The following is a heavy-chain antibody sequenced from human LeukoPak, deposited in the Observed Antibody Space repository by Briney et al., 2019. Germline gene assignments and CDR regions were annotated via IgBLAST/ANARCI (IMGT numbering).Heavy chain of an antibody. D-gene: IGHD6-13*01. Sequence: PGGSLRLSCAASGLTFSSHAMSWVRQAPGKGLEWVSVITGSGDSTYYADSVKGRFTISRDNSKNMLYLQMNSLRAEVTAIYYCAKVRGSSWGPFDYWGQGTLVTVSS. CDR3: AKVRGSSWGPFDY. J-gene: IGHJ4*02. CDR2: ITGSGDST. CDR1: GLTFSSHA. V-gene: IGHV3-23*01.